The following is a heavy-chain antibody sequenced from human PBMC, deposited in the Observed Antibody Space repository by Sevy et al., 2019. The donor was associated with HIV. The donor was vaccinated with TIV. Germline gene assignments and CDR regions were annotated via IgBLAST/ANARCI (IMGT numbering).Heavy chain of an antibody. D-gene: IGHD3-9*01. CDR1: GYTFTSYG. CDR3: ARDPHPVLRYFDWLGGYYYYGMDV. V-gene: IGHV1-18*01. CDR2: ISAYNGNT. Sequence: ASVKVSCKASGYTFTSYGISWVRQAPGQGLEWMGWISAYNGNTNYAQKLHGRVTMTTDTSTSTAYMELRSLRSDDTAVYYCARDPHPVLRYFDWLGGYYYYGMDVWGQGTTVTVSS. J-gene: IGHJ6*02.